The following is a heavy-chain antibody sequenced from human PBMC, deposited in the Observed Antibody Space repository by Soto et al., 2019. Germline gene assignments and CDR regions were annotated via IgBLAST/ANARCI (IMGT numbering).Heavy chain of an antibody. CDR3: ARDSRQHTGGPLDY. V-gene: IGHV1-46*01. J-gene: IGHJ4*02. D-gene: IGHD5-18*01. CDR1: GYTFTSYY. CDR2: INPSGGST. Sequence: QVQLVQSGAEVKKPGASVKVSCKASGYTFTSYYMHWVRQAPGQGLEWMGIINPSGGSTSYAEKFQGRVTMTRDTSTSTVYVKLSSLRSKDTAVYYCARDSRQHTGGPLDYWGQGTMVTVSS.